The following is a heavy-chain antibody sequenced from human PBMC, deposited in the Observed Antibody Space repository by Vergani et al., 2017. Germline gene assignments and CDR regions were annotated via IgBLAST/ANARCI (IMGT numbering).Heavy chain of an antibody. V-gene: IGHV3-11*05. J-gene: IGHJ2*01. CDR1: GFTFSDYY. CDR3: ARDLRDYDSSGYYYYWYFDL. CDR2: ISSSSSYT. Sequence: QVQLVESGGGLVKPGGSLRLSCAASGFTFSDYYMSWIRQAPGKGLEWGSYISSSSSYTNYADSVKGRFTISRDNAKNSLYLQMNSLRAEDTAVYYCARDLRDYDSSGYYYYWYFDLWGRGTLVTVSS. D-gene: IGHD3-22*01.